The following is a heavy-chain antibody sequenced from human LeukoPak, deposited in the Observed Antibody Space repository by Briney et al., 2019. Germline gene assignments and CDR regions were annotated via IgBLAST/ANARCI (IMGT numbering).Heavy chain of an antibody. CDR3: AREYYYDEDAGNY. D-gene: IGHD3-22*01. V-gene: IGHV3-21*01. CDR2: ITASSTYI. Sequence: GGSLRLSCAASGFSFSRSSMGWVRQAPGKGLEWVSSITASSTYIYYADSAKGRFTISRDNVEKSVYLQMNSLRAEDTAVYYCAREYYYDEDAGNYWGQGILVTVSS. CDR1: GFSFSRSS. J-gene: IGHJ4*02.